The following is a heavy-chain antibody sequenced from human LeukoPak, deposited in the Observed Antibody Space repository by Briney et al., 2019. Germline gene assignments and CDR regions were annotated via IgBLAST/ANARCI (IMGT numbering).Heavy chain of an antibody. Sequence: GGSLRLSCTASGFTFSSYWMHWVRQAPGKGLVWVSRISTDASSTTYADSVKGRFTISRDNANNTLYLQMNSLRAEDTAVYYCARPLYISSWYFDPWGQGTLVTVSS. J-gene: IGHJ5*02. D-gene: IGHD6-13*01. CDR1: GFTFSSYW. CDR2: ISTDASST. V-gene: IGHV3-74*01. CDR3: ARPLYISSWYFDP.